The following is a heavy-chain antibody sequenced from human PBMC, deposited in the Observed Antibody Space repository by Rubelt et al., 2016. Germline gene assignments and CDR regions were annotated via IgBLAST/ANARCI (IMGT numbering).Heavy chain of an antibody. Sequence: GFTFSSCHMHWVRQAPGKGLEWVALISYDGRNKHYADSVKGRFTISRDNSKNTVFLQMNSLRAEDTAVYYCARSRAGTYSPLDSWGQGTLVTVSS. CDR3: ARSRAGTYSPLDS. D-gene: IGHD3-10*01. J-gene: IGHJ4*02. CDR2: ISYDGRNK. CDR1: GFTFSSCH. V-gene: IGHV3-33*05.